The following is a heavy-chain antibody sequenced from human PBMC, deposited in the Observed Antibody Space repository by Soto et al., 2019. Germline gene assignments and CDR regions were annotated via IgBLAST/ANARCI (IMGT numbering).Heavy chain of an antibody. D-gene: IGHD6-19*01. CDR1: GYTFTGYF. Sequence: ASVKVSCKASGYTFTGYFMHWVRQAPGQGLEWMGWINPYSGGADYAQSFQGRVTMTRDTSISTVYMELSRLRFDDTAVYYCARVIRGAYYNSPLDTWGQGTVAGTRGNWFDPWGQGTLVTVSA. V-gene: IGHV1-2*02. J-gene: IGHJ5*02. CDR2: INPYSGGA. CDR3: ARVIRGAYYNSPLDTWGQGTVAGTRGNWFDP.